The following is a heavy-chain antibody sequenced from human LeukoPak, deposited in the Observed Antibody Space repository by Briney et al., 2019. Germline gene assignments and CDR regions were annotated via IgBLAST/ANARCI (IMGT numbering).Heavy chain of an antibody. D-gene: IGHD5-24*01. Sequence: GGSLRLSCAASGFTFSSYAMSWVRQAPGKGLEWVSGISGSGGSTYYADSVKGWFTISRDNSKNTLYLQMNSLRAEDTAVYYFAKGRDGYNADFDYWGQGTLVTVSS. V-gene: IGHV3-23*01. CDR2: ISGSGGST. CDR1: GFTFSSYA. J-gene: IGHJ4*02. CDR3: AKGRDGYNADFDY.